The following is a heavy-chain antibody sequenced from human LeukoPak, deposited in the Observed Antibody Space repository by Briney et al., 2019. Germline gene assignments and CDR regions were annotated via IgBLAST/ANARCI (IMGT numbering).Heavy chain of an antibody. Sequence: ASVKVSCKASGYTFTGYYMHWVRQAPGQGLEWMGWINPNSGGTNYAQKFQGRVTMTRDTSISTAYMELSRLRSDDTAVYYCARDKEQQLYNWFDPWAREPWSPSPQ. J-gene: IGHJ5*02. V-gene: IGHV1-2*02. CDR3: ARDKEQQLYNWFDP. CDR1: GYTFTGYY. D-gene: IGHD6-13*01. CDR2: INPNSGGT.